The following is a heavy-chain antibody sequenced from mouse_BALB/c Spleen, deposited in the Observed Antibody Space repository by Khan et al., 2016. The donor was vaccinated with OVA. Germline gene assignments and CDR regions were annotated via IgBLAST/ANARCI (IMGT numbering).Heavy chain of an antibody. V-gene: IGHV3-8*02. CDR1: GDSITSGY. Sequence: EVKLLESGPSLVKPSQTLSLTCSVTGDSITSGYWSWIRKFPGNKLEYMGYMIYTGYTYYNPSLKSRISITRHTSKNQYYLQLNSVTTEDTATYYCARSTYRYAFAYWGQGTLVPVSA. J-gene: IGHJ3*01. CDR3: ARSTYRYAFAY. CDR2: MIYTGYT. D-gene: IGHD2-14*01.